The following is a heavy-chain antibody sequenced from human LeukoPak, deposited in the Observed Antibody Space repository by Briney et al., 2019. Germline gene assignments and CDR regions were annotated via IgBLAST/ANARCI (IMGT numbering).Heavy chain of an antibody. CDR1: GFTFSNYW. J-gene: IGHJ5*02. CDR3: ARGIATGIDFFDP. D-gene: IGHD6-13*01. Sequence: PGGSLRLSCAASGFTFSNYWLTWVRQAPGKGLEWVANIKHDGSVQYYLDSVKGRFTISRDNAKNSLYLQMNSLRAEDTAVYYCARGIATGIDFFDPWGQGTLVTVSS. V-gene: IGHV3-7*01. CDR2: IKHDGSVQ.